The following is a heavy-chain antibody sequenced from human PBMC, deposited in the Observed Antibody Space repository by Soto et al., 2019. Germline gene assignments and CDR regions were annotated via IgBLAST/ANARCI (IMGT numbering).Heavy chain of an antibody. J-gene: IGHJ6*02. CDR1: GFTFRSSV. CDR2: ISGRGGRT. V-gene: IGHV3-23*01. D-gene: IGHD5-18*01. Sequence: GESQRISCAASGFTFRSSVMTWVSQTPGKGLEWVSGISGRGGRTYYADSVQGRFTTSRDNSEKRLYLQMNSLRAEDTAVYYCAKAGYSYENRLDVWGQGTTVTVSS. CDR3: AKAGYSYENRLDV.